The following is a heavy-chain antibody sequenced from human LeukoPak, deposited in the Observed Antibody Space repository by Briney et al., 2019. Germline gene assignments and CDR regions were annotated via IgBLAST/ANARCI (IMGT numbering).Heavy chain of an antibody. J-gene: IGHJ3*02. D-gene: IGHD1-26*01. Sequence: SQTLSLTCTVSGGSISSGDYYWSWIRQPPGKGLEWIGYIYYSGSTYYNPSLKSRVTISVDTSKNQFSLKLSSVTAADTAVYCCARGGNSGSYAAAFDIWGQGTMVTVSS. CDR2: IYYSGST. V-gene: IGHV4-30-4*01. CDR1: GGSISSGDYY. CDR3: ARGGNSGSYAAAFDI.